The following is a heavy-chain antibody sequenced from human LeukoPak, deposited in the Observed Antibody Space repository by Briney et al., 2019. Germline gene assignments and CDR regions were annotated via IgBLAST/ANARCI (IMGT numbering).Heavy chain of an antibody. CDR2: FDPEDGET. D-gene: IGHD3-9*01. Sequence: ASVKVSRKVSGYTLTELSMHWVRQAPGKGLEWMGGFDPEDGETINAQKFQGRVTMTEDTSTDTDYMELSNLRSEDTAVYYCATAARLVIISPFDYWGQGTLVTVSS. V-gene: IGHV1-24*01. CDR1: GYTLTELS. J-gene: IGHJ4*02. CDR3: ATAARLVIISPFDY.